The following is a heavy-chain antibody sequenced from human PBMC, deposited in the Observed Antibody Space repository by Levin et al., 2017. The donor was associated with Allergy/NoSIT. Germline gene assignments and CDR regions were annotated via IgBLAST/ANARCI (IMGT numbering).Heavy chain of an antibody. CDR1: GFSLSTSGVG. V-gene: IGHV2-5*02. D-gene: IGHD6-6*01. CDR2: IYWDDDK. J-gene: IGHJ6*02. CDR3: AHSHIEYSSSLGPDYYYYYYGMDV. Sequence: ASGPTLVKPTQTLTLTCTFSGFSLSTSGVGVGWIRQPPGKALEWLALIYWDDDKRYSPSLKSRLTITKDTSKNQVVLTMTNMDPVDTATYYCAHSHIEYSSSLGPDYYYYYYGMDVWGQGTTVTVSS.